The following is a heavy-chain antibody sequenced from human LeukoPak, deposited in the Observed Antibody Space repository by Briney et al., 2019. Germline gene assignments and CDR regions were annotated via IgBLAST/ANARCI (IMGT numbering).Heavy chain of an antibody. V-gene: IGHV1-2*02. CDR3: ATGREYCSGGSCVYFDY. Sequence: ASVKVSCKASGYTFTGYYMHWVRQAPGQGLEWMGWINPNSGGTNYAQKFQGRVTMTRDTSISTAYMELSRLRSEDTAVYYCATGREYCSGGSCVYFDYWGQGTLVTVSS. D-gene: IGHD2-15*01. CDR2: INPNSGGT. J-gene: IGHJ4*02. CDR1: GYTFTGYY.